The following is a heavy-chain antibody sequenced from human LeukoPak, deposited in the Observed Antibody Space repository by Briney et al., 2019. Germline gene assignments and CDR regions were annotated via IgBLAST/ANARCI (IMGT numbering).Heavy chain of an antibody. CDR2: INAASGNT. D-gene: IGHD6-19*01. J-gene: IGHJ4*02. CDR3: ARAPSEDSSGQVVHY. V-gene: IGHV1-3*01. CDR1: GYAFTNYA. Sequence: GASVKVSCKASGYAFTNYAMHWLRQAPGQRLEWVGWINAASGNTKYSQRLQGRITITTDTSTSTAYMELRSLRSDDTAVYYCARAPSEDSSGQVVHYWGQGTLVTVSS.